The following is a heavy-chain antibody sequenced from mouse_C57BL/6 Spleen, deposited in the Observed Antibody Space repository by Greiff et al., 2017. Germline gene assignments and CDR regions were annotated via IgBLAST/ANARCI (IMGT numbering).Heavy chain of an antibody. J-gene: IGHJ4*01. D-gene: IGHD2-5*01. V-gene: IGHV1-82*01. CDR3: ARSGSNFHYYAMDY. CDR1: GYAFSSSW. Sequence: VQLVESGPELVKPGASVKISCKASGYAFSSSWMNWVKQRPGKGLEWIGRIYPGDGDTNYNGKFKGKATLTADKSSSTAYMQLSSLTSEDSAVYFCARSGSNFHYYAMDYWGQGTSVTVSS. CDR2: IYPGDGDT.